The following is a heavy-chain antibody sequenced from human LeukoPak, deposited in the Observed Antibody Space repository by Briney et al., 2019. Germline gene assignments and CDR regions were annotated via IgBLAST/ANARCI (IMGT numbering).Heavy chain of an antibody. CDR1: GFTFSNYA. D-gene: IGHD3-3*01. Sequence: GGSLRLSCAASGFTFSNYAMSWVRQAPGKGLEWVSAISGSGDSTYYADSVKGRFTISRDSSMETLYLQMNSLRAEDTATYFCAKRLSFGVAIGDFDYWGQGILVTVSS. V-gene: IGHV3-23*01. CDR2: ISGSGDST. CDR3: AKRLSFGVAIGDFDY. J-gene: IGHJ4*02.